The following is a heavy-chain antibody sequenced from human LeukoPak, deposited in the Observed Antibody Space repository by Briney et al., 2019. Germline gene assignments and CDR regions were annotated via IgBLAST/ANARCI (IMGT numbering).Heavy chain of an antibody. CDR3: ARSNDILTGANYYYYMDV. V-gene: IGHV1-69*01. CDR2: IIPIFGTA. J-gene: IGHJ6*03. Sequence: SVKVSCKASGGTFSSYAISWVRQAPGQGLEWMGGIIPIFGTANYAQKFQGRVTITADESTSTAYMELSSLRSEDTAVYYCARSNDILTGANYYYYMDVWGKGTTVTISS. CDR1: GGTFSSYA. D-gene: IGHD3-9*01.